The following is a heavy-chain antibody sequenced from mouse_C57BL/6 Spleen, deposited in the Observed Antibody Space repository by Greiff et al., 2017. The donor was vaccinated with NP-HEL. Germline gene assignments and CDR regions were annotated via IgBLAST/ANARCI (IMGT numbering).Heavy chain of an antibody. CDR3: AMNSALFPFDY. CDR1: GYTFTSYW. D-gene: IGHD2-3*01. V-gene: IGHV1-74*01. Sequence: VQLQQPGAELVKPGASVKVSCKASGYTFTSYWMHWVKQRPGQGLEWFGRIHPSDSDTNYNQKFKGKATLTVDKSSSTAYMQLSSLTSEDSAVYYCAMNSALFPFDYWGQGTTLTVSS. CDR2: IHPSDSDT. J-gene: IGHJ2*01.